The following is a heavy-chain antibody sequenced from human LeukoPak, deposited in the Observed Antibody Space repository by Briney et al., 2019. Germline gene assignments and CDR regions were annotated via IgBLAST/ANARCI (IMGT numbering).Heavy chain of an antibody. D-gene: IGHD6-19*01. V-gene: IGHV3-53*01. CDR3: AKHIVAGISYYFEH. CDR2: IHSSGGT. CDR1: GFTGSNNY. J-gene: IGHJ4*02. Sequence: GGSLRLSCAASGFTGSNNYMSWVRQAPGKGLEWVSAIHSSGGTYYADSVKGRFTISRDNSKNILYLQMENLRVEHTAVYYCAKHIVAGISYYFEHWGQGIPVTVSS.